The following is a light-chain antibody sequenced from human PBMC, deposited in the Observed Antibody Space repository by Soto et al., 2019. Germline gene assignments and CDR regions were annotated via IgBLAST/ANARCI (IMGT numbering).Light chain of an antibody. Sequence: DIVMTQSPLSLPVTPGEPASISCRSSQSLLHSNGFNYLAWYLQKPGQSPQLLISLGSNRASGVPDRFSGSGSGTDFTLKISRVEAEDVGTYYCIQALQVPWTFGQGTKVDIK. CDR3: IQALQVPWT. CDR1: QSLLHSNGFNY. J-gene: IGKJ1*01. V-gene: IGKV2-28*01. CDR2: LGS.